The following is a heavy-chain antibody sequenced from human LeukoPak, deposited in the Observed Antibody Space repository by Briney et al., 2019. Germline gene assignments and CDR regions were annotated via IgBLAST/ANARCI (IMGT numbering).Heavy chain of an antibody. D-gene: IGHD2-2*01. V-gene: IGHV3-48*01. CDR2: IGISSGNT. Sequence: GGSLRLSCAASGFTFSHYSMNWVRQAPGKGLEWISYIGISSGNTKYADSVKGRFTISGDKAKNSVYLQMNSLRVEDTAVYYCARDTKYAFDNWGQGTLVSVSS. J-gene: IGHJ4*02. CDR1: GFTFSHYS. CDR3: ARDTKYAFDN.